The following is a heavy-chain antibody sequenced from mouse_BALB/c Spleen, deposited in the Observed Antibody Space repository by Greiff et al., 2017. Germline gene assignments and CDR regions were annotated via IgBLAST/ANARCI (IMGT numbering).Heavy chain of an antibody. J-gene: IGHJ2*01. CDR1: GFTFSSYG. Sequence: DVQLVESGGDLVKPGGSLKLSCAASGFTFSSYGMSWVRQTPDKRLEWVATISSGGSYTYYPDSVKGRFTISRDNAKNTLYLQMSSLKSEDTAMYYCATYDYYYFDYWGQGTTLTVSS. V-gene: IGHV5-6*01. D-gene: IGHD2-4*01. CDR3: ATYDYYYFDY. CDR2: ISSGGSYT.